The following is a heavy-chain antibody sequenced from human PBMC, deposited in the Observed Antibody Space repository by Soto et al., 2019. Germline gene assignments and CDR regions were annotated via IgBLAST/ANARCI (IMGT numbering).Heavy chain of an antibody. D-gene: IGHD6-6*01. J-gene: IGHJ6*03. V-gene: IGHV3-64*01. Sequence: GGSLRLSCAASGFTLSGYAMDWVRQAPGKGLENVSGISSNGVGTYYANSVQGRFTISRDNSKNTVYLQMGSLRPEDMVVYYCARRARPDFYYMDVWGKGTTVTVSS. CDR3: ARRARPDFYYMDV. CDR2: ISSNGVGT. CDR1: GFTLSGYA.